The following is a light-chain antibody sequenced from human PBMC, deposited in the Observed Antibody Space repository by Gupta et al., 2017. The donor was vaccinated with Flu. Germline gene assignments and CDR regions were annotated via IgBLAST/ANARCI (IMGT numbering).Light chain of an antibody. V-gene: IGLV2-14*04. Sequence: TSNDVGAYHHISWYQQHPGKAPKLMIYDVANRPSGVSNRFSGSKSGNTAFLTISGLQTDDEADCYCVSLTSVPSYVFGTGTKVTVL. J-gene: IGLJ1*01. CDR3: VSLTSVPSYV. CDR2: DVA. CDR1: SNDVGAYHH.